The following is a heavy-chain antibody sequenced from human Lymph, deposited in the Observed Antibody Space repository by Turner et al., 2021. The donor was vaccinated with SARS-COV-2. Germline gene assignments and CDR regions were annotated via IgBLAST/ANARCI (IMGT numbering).Heavy chain of an antibody. V-gene: IGHV4-4*07. J-gene: IGHJ2*01. Sequence: QVQLQESGPGLVKPSEPLSLTCPVSGGSISSYYWGWIRQPAGKGLEWIGRIYTSGSTNYNSSLKSRVTMSVDTSKNQFSLKLSSVTAADTAVYYFARDGYYDSSGYYLRGEGVFDLWGRGTLVTVSS. CDR2: IYTSGST. CDR3: ARDGYYDSSGYYLRGEGVFDL. D-gene: IGHD3-22*01. CDR1: GGSISSYY.